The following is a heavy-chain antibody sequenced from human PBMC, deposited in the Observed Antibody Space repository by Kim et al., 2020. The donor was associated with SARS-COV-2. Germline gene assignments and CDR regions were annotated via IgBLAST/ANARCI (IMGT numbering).Heavy chain of an antibody. V-gene: IGHV3-23*01. CDR2: ISGSGGST. CDR1: GFTFSSYA. J-gene: IGHJ6*02. D-gene: IGHD2-2*01. CDR3: AKGEQGYQPYYYYYGMDV. Sequence: GGSLRLSCAASGFTFSSYAMSWVRQAPGKGLEWVSAISGSGGSTYYADSVKGRFTISRDNSKNTLYLQMNSLRAEDTAVYYCAKGEQGYQPYYYYYGMDVWGQGTTVTVSS.